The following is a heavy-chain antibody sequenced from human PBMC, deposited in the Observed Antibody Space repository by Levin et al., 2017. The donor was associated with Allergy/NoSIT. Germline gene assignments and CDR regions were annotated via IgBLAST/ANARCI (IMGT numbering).Heavy chain of an antibody. J-gene: IGHJ5*02. D-gene: IGHD6-6*01. V-gene: IGHV2-5*02. Sequence: NVSGPTLVKPTQTLTLTCTFSGFSLSTSGVGVGWIRQPPGKALEWLALIYWDDDKRYSPSLKSRLTITKDTSKNQVVLTMTNMDPVDTATYYCAHRVYGQLRGESWFDPWGQGTLVTVSS. CDR3: AHRVYGQLRGESWFDP. CDR2: IYWDDDK. CDR1: GFSLSTSGVG.